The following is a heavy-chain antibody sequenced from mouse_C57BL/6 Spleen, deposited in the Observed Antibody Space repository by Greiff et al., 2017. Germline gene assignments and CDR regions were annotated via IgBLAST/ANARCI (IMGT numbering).Heavy chain of an antibody. CDR3: ARGKGYDGGYFDY. Sequence: QVQLQQSGAELVRPGASVKLSCKASGYTFTDYYINWVKQRPGQGLEWIARIYPGSGNTYYNEKFKGKATLTAEKSSSTAYMQLSSMTSEDSAVYFCARGKGYDGGYFDYWGQGTTLTVSS. CDR2: IYPGSGNT. D-gene: IGHD2-2*01. V-gene: IGHV1-76*01. CDR1: GYTFTDYY. J-gene: IGHJ2*01.